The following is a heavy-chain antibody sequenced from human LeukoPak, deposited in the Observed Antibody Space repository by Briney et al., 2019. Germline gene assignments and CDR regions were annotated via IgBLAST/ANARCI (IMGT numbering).Heavy chain of an antibody. D-gene: IGHD1-7*01. CDR3: ARITGTTFFWFDP. Sequence: SETLSLTCTVSGGSISSYYWSWIRQPPGKGLEWIGYIYYSGSTNYNPSLKSRVTISVDTSKNQFSLKLSSVTAADTAVYYCARITGTTFFWFDPWGQGTLVTVSS. J-gene: IGHJ5*02. V-gene: IGHV4-59*01. CDR1: GGSISSYY. CDR2: IYYSGST.